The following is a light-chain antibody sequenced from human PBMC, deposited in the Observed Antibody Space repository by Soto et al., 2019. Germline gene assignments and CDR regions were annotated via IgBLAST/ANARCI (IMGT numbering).Light chain of an antibody. CDR1: QSVSSSH. Sequence: EIALTQSPGTLSLSPGESATVSCRASQSVSSSHLAWYQHKPGQAPRLLIYGASSRASGIPDMFSGSGSGTDFTLTVSRLEPEDFAVYYFLHYYTSPYSFGQGTKLEIK. CDR2: GAS. CDR3: LHYYTSPYS. J-gene: IGKJ2*01. V-gene: IGKV3-20*01.